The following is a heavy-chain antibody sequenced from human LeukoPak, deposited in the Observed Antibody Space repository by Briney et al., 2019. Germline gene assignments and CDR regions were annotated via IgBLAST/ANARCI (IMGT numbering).Heavy chain of an antibody. D-gene: IGHD5-18*01. CDR2: INHSGST. Sequence: PSETLSLTCAVYGGSFSGYYWSWIRQPPGKGLEWIGEINHSGSTNYNPSLKSRVTISVDTSKNQFSLKLSSVTAADTAVYYCARGWGTRGYSYGYRGWFDPWGQGTLVTVSS. V-gene: IGHV4-34*01. J-gene: IGHJ5*02. CDR3: ARGWGTRGYSYGYRGWFDP. CDR1: GGSFSGYY.